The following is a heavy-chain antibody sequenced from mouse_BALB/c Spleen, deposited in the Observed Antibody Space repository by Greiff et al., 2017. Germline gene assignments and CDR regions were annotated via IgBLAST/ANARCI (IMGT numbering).Heavy chain of an antibody. CDR1: GYTFSSYW. CDR2: IVPGSGST. Sequence: VKVVESGAELMKPGASVKISCKATGYTFSSYWIEWVKQRPGHGLEWIGEIVPGSGSTNYNEKFKGKATFTADTSSNTAYMQLSSLTSEDSAVYYCARGWDAMDYWGQGTSVTVSA. V-gene: IGHV1-9*01. D-gene: IGHD3-3*01. J-gene: IGHJ4*01. CDR3: ARGWDAMDY.